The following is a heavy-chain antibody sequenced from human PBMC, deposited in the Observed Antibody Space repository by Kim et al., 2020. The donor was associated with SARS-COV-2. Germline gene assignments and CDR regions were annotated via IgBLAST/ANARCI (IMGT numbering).Heavy chain of an antibody. CDR3: TRVPPYSNSWWDAFDI. D-gene: IGHD6-13*01. J-gene: IGHJ3*02. V-gene: IGHV3-73*01. Sequence: SMESRFTISRDDSKSTVYLQMHSLKIEDTAMYYCTRVPPYSNSWWDAFDIWGQGTMVTVSS.